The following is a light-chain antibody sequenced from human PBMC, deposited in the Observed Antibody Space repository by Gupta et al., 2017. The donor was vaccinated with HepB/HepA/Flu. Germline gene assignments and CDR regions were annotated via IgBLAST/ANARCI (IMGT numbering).Light chain of an antibody. CDR2: GAS. V-gene: IGKV3-20*01. CDR3: QQDDSSPYT. J-gene: IGKJ2*01. CDR1: QSVRSSF. Sequence: EIALTQSPVTMSLSPGERATLSCRASQSVRSSFLAWYQQKPGQAPRLLIYGASRRATGIPDRFSGSGSGTDFTLTISRLEPEEFAVYYCQQDDSSPYTFGPGTKLEI.